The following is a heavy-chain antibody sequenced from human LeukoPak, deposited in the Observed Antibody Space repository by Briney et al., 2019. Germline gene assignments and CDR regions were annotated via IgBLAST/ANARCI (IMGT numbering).Heavy chain of an antibody. D-gene: IGHD1-7*01. Sequence: ASVKVSCKASGYTFTGYYMHWVRQAPGQGLEWMGWINPNSGGTNYAQKFQGRVTMTRDTSISTAYMELSRLRSNDTAVYYCARGARNYVTYYYMDVWGKGTTVTVSS. CDR2: INPNSGGT. CDR1: GYTFTGYY. CDR3: ARGARNYVTYYYMDV. V-gene: IGHV1-2*02. J-gene: IGHJ6*03.